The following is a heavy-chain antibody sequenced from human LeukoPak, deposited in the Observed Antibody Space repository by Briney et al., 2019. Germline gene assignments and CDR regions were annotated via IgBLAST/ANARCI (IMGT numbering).Heavy chain of an antibody. Sequence: GGSLRLSCAASGFTFSDYYMSWIRQAPGKGLEWVSYISSSSSYTNYADSVKGRFTISRDNAKNSLYLQMNSLRAEDTAVYYCARAVGYCSSTSCYVREYYYYGMDVWGKGTTVTVSS. J-gene: IGHJ6*04. CDR3: ARAVGYCSSTSCYVREYYYYGMDV. D-gene: IGHD2-2*01. V-gene: IGHV3-11*06. CDR1: GFTFSDYY. CDR2: ISSSSSYT.